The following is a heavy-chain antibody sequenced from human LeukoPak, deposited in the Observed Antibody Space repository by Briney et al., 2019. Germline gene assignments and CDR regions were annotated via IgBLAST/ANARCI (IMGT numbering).Heavy chain of an antibody. D-gene: IGHD2-2*01. J-gene: IGHJ3*02. V-gene: IGHV4-31*03. CDR3: AREPVYAHALDI. Sequence: SETLSLTCTVSGGSISSGGYYWSWIRQHPGKGLEWIGYIYYIGSTYYNPSLKSRVTISVDTSKNQFSLKLSSVTAADTAVYYCAREPVYAHALDIWGQGTVVTVSS. CDR2: IYYIGST. CDR1: GGSISSGGYY.